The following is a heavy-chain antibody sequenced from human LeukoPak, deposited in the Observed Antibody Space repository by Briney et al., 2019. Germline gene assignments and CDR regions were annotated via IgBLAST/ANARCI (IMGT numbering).Heavy chain of an antibody. J-gene: IGHJ4*02. V-gene: IGHV1-69*13. CDR1: GGTFSSYA. D-gene: IGHD2-8*01. Sequence: SVKVSCKASGGTFSSYAISWVRQAPGQGLEWMGGIIPIFGTANYAQKFQGRVTITADESTSTAYMELSSLRSEDTAVYYCAGSLGYCTSNVCYLKYWGQGTLATVSS. CDR2: IIPIFGTA. CDR3: AGSLGYCTSNVCYLKY.